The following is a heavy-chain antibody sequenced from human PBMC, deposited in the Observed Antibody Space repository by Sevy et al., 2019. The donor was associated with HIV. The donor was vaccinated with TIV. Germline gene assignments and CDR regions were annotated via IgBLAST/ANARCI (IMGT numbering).Heavy chain of an antibody. V-gene: IGHV1-18*01. CDR1: GYTFTSYG. Sequence: ASVKVSCKASGYTFTSYGISWVRQAPGQGLEWMGWISAYNGNTNYAQKLQGRVTMTTDTSTSTAYMELRSLRSDDTAVYYCARVVLRIAAVGGQSFDPWGQGTLVTVSS. CDR2: ISAYNGNT. J-gene: IGHJ5*02. D-gene: IGHD6-13*01. CDR3: ARVVLRIAAVGGQSFDP.